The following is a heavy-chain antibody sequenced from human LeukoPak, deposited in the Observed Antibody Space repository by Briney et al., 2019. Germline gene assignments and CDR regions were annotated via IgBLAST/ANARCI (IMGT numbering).Heavy chain of an antibody. CDR1: GFTFSSYA. Sequence: GGSLRLSCAASGFTFSSYATSWVRQAPGKGLEWVSTISSSGGSTYYADSVKGRVTISRDISTNTLSLQMNSLRAEDTAVYYCARVGPSNYVWGSYRRNYYFDYWGQGTLVTVSS. CDR3: ARVGPSNYVWGSYRRNYYFDY. D-gene: IGHD3-16*02. CDR2: ISSSGGST. J-gene: IGHJ4*02. V-gene: IGHV3-23*01.